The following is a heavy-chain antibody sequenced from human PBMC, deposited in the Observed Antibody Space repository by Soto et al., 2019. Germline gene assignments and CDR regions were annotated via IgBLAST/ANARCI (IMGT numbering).Heavy chain of an antibody. D-gene: IGHD4-17*01. CDR3: ARAEVFYGDHTQGFDY. J-gene: IGHJ4*02. V-gene: IGHV4-59*12. CDR1: GGSISSYY. CDR2: IYYSGST. Sequence: TSETLSLTCTVSGGSISSYYWSWIRQPPGKGLEWIGYIYYSGSTNYNPSLKSRVTISVDTSKNQFSLKLSSVTAADTAVYYCARAEVFYGDHTQGFDYWGQGTLVTVSS.